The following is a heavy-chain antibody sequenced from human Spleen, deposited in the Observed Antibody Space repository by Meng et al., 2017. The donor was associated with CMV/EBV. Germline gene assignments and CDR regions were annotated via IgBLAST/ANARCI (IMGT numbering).Heavy chain of an antibody. CDR2: IWYDGGNK. V-gene: IGHV3-33*06. D-gene: IGHD3-3*01. Sequence: SGFTFSSYGMHWVRQAPGKGLEWVAVIWYDGGNKYYADSVKGRFTISRDNSKNTLYLQMNSLRAEDTAVYYCAKVQRQYDLWSGHLDYWGQGTLVTVSS. CDR1: GFTFSSYG. J-gene: IGHJ4*02. CDR3: AKVQRQYDLWSGHLDY.